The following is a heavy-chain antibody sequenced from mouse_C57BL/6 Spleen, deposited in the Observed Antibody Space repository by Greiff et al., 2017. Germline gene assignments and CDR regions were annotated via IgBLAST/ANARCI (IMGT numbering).Heavy chain of an antibody. CDR1: GYTFTSYW. D-gene: IGHD1-1*01. J-gene: IGHJ1*03. CDR2: INPSNGGT. Sequence: QVQLQQPGTELVKPGASGYTFTSYWMHWVKQRPGQGLEWIGNINPSNGGTNYNEKFKSKATLTVDKSSSTAYMQLSSLTSEDSAVYYCARDGSDWYFDVWGTGTTVTVSS. V-gene: IGHV1-53*01. CDR3: ARDGSDWYFDV.